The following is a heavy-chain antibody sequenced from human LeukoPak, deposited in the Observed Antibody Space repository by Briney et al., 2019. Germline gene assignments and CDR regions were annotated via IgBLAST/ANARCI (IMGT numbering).Heavy chain of an antibody. J-gene: IGHJ4*02. CDR3: AKGAVSSWIQLWYFDY. CDR2: ISWNSGSI. D-gene: IGHD5-18*01. Sequence: GGSLRLSCAASGFTFDDYAMPWVRQAPGKGLEWVSGISWNSGSIGYADSVKGRFTISRDNAKNSLYLQMNSLRAEDTALYYCAKGAVSSWIQLWYFDYWGQGTLVTVSS. V-gene: IGHV3-9*01. CDR1: GFTFDDYA.